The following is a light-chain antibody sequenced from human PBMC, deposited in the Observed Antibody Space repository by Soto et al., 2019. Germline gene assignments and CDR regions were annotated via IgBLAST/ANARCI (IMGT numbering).Light chain of an antibody. CDR3: HHFGSSPET. Sequence: EVVLTQSPGTLSLSPGERATLSCRASQSVADSYLAWYQQKPGRAPRLLFYAETRRATGITDRFSGSGSGTDFTLTISTLEPDDFAVYYCHHFGSSPETFGQGTKVE. CDR1: QSVADSY. V-gene: IGKV3-20*01. J-gene: IGKJ1*01. CDR2: AET.